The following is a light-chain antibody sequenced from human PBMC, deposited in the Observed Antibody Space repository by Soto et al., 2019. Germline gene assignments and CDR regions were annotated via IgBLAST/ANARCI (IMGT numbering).Light chain of an antibody. CDR3: QSYDSRLTVV. CDR2: GNI. Sequence: QSALTQPPSESGAPGQRVTISCTGSSSNIGAGYDVHWYQQVPGTAPKLLIYGNINRPSGVPDRFSGSKSGTSASLAITGLQADDETDYYCQSYDSRLTVVFGGGTKLTVL. V-gene: IGLV1-40*01. CDR1: SSNIGAGYD. J-gene: IGLJ2*01.